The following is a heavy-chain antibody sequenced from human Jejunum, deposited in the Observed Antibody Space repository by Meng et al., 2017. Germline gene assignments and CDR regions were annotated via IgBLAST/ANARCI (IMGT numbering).Heavy chain of an antibody. D-gene: IGHD3-10*01. J-gene: IGHJ4*02. Sequence: VRLVESGGGLVQPGGSLRLSCVASGFTLSSYWMHWVRQPPGKGLVWVSRMKSDGSSTTYADSVKGRFTISRDNAKNTVYLQMNSLRSEDTAVYYCARGRGGYWGQGTLVTVSS. CDR3: ARGRGGY. V-gene: IGHV3-74*03. CDR1: GFTLSSYW. CDR2: MKSDGSST.